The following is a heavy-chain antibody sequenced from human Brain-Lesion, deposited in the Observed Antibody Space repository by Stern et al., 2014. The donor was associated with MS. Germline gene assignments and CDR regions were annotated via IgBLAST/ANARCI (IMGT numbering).Heavy chain of an antibody. CDR2: INPNTGGT. Sequence: QVHLGQSGAEVKKPGASVKVSCKTSGYIFTGYYIHWVRQAPGQGLEWMAWINPNTGGTKYAQKFQGRVTMSRDTSISTAYVELSSLTSDDTAVYYCARDQRGITIFGVVTDYYYLGMDVWGQGTTVTVSS. V-gene: IGHV1-2*02. CDR1: GYIFTGYY. J-gene: IGHJ6*02. D-gene: IGHD3-3*01. CDR3: ARDQRGITIFGVVTDYYYLGMDV.